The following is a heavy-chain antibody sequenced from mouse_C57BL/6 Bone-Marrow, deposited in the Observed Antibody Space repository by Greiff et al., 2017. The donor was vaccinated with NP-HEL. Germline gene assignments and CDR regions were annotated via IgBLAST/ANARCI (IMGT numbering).Heavy chain of an antibody. CDR3: ARIAQVKDWFAY. CDR1: GFTFSSYG. CDR2: ISSGGSYT. Sequence: EVQVVESGGDLVKPGGSLKLSCAASGFTFSSYGMSWVRQTPDKRLEWVATISSGGSYTYYPDSVKGRFTISRDNAKNTLYLQMSSLKSEDTAMYYCARIAQVKDWFAYWGQGTLVTVSA. V-gene: IGHV5-6*01. J-gene: IGHJ3*01. D-gene: IGHD3-2*02.